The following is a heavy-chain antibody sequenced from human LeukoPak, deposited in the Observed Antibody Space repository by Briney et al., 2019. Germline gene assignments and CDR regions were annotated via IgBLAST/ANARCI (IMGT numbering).Heavy chain of an antibody. CDR2: IYYSGST. CDR1: GGSISSSSYY. Sequence: PSETLSLTCTVSGGSISSSSYYWGWIRQPPGKGLEWIGSIYYSGSTYYNPSLKSRVTISVDTSKNQFSLKLSSVTAADTAVYYCASGRITMIVVVTPPHYWGQGTRVTVSS. D-gene: IGHD3-22*01. V-gene: IGHV4-39*01. CDR3: ASGRITMIVVVTPPHY. J-gene: IGHJ4*02.